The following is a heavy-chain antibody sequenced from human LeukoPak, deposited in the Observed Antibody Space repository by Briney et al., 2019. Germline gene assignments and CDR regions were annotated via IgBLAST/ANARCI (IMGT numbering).Heavy chain of an antibody. J-gene: IGHJ6*03. CDR3: TRENYYDDSSGYYYIYYIDV. CDR1: EFTVSSNY. Sequence: GGSLRLSCAASEFTVSSNYMSWVRQAPGKGLEWVSVIYSGGSTYYPDSVKGRFTISRDNSKNTLYLQMNSLRAEDTAVYYCTRENYYDDSSGYYYIYYIDVWGKGTTVTVSS. D-gene: IGHD3-22*01. CDR2: IYSGGST. V-gene: IGHV3-53*01.